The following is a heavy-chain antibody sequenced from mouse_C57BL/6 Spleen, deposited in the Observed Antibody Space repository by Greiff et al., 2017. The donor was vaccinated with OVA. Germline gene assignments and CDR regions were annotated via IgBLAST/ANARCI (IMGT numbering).Heavy chain of an antibody. D-gene: IGHD2-1*01. J-gene: IGHJ4*01. CDR3: AREGGNYLHAMDY. V-gene: IGHV1-64*01. CDR2: IHPNSGST. Sequence: QVHVKQPGAELVKPGASVKLSCKASGYTFTSYWMHWVKQRPGQGLEWIGMIHPNSGSTNYNEKFKSKATLTVDKSSSTAYMQLSSLTSEDSAVYYCAREGGNYLHAMDYWGQGTSVTVSS. CDR1: GYTFTSYW.